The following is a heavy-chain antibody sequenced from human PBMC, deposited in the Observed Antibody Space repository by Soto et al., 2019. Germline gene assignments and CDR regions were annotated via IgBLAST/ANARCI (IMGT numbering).Heavy chain of an antibody. D-gene: IGHD4-17*01. CDR3: ARAYGDYEGNMDYYGMDV. J-gene: IGHJ6*02. Sequence: SETLSLTCAVSGYSISSGYYWGCIRQPPGKGLEWIGSIYHSGSTYYNPSLKSRVTISVDTSKNQFSLKLSSVTAADTAVYYCARAYGDYEGNMDYYGMDVWGQGTTVTVSS. CDR1: GYSISSGYY. V-gene: IGHV4-38-2*01. CDR2: IYHSGST.